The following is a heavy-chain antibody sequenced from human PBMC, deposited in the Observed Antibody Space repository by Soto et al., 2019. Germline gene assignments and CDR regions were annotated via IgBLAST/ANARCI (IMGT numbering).Heavy chain of an antibody. CDR3: ARLRMEDFWSGYYHLFDY. CDR2: IYYSGST. Sequence: SETLSLTCTVSGGSISSYYWSWIRQPPGKGLEWIGYIYYSGSTNYNPSLKSRVTISVDTSKNQFSLKLSSVTAADTAVYYCARLRMEDFWSGYYHLFDYWGQGTLVTVSS. D-gene: IGHD3-3*01. CDR1: GGSISSYY. V-gene: IGHV4-59*08. J-gene: IGHJ4*02.